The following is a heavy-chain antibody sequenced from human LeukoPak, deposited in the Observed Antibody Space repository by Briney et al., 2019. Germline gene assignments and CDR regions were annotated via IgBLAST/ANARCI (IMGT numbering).Heavy chain of an antibody. CDR1: GFTFSSYW. CDR3: ARGDTAMAYWYFDL. J-gene: IGHJ2*01. CDR2: INSDGSST. D-gene: IGHD5-18*01. Sequence: PGGSLRLSCAASGFTFSSYWMHWVRQAPGKGLVWVSRINSDGSSTSYADSAKGRFTISRDNAKNTLYLQMNSLRAEDTAVYYCARGDTAMAYWYFDLWGRGTLVTVSS. V-gene: IGHV3-74*01.